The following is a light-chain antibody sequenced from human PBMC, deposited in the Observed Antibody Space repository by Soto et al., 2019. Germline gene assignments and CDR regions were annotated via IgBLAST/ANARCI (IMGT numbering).Light chain of an antibody. CDR3: ETWDSNTRV. J-gene: IGLJ2*01. Sequence: QLVLTQSSSASASLGSSVKLTCTLSSGHSSYIIAWHQQQPGQAPRYLMKLEGSGSYNKGSGVPDRFSGSSSGADRYLTISSHQSEDEDDYYCETWDSNTRVFGGGTKVTVL. V-gene: IGLV4-60*03. CDR1: SGHSSYI. CDR2: LEGSGSY.